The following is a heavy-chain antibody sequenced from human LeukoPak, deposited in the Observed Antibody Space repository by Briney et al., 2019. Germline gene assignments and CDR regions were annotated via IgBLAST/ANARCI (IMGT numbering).Heavy chain of an antibody. CDR2: IYYSGST. D-gene: IGHD1-26*01. CDR1: GGSISSYY. J-gene: IGHJ4*02. Sequence: SETLSLTCTVSGGSISSYYWSWIRQPPGKGLEWIGYIYYSGSTNYNPSLKSRVTISVDTSKNQFSLKLSSVTAADTAVYYCARDLGSGSYYDYWGQGTLVTVPS. V-gene: IGHV4-59*01. CDR3: ARDLGSGSYYDY.